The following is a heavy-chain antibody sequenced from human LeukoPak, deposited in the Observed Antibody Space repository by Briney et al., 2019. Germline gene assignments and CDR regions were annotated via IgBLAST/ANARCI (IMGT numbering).Heavy chain of an antibody. J-gene: IGHJ4*02. CDR2: IYYSGST. V-gene: IGHV4-59*12. D-gene: IGHD2-15*01. CDR1: GGSISSYY. Sequence: PSETLSLTCTVSGGSISSYYWSWIRQPPGKGLEWIGYIYYSGSTNYNPSLKSRVTISVDTPKNQFSLKLSSVTAADTALYYCAGSRYCSGGTCYATFDYWGQGTLVTVSS. CDR3: AGSRYCSGGTCYATFDY.